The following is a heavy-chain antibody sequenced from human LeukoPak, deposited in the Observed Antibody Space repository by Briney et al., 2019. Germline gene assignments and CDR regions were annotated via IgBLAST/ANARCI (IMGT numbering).Heavy chain of an antibody. CDR2: IIPIFGTA. V-gene: IGHV1-69*05. Sequence: GASVKVSCKASGGTFSSYAISWVRQAPGQGLEWMGGIIPIFGTANSAQKFQGSVTITTDESTSTAYMELSSLRSEDTAVYYCERAGTWTGDYFDYWGQGTLVTVSS. J-gene: IGHJ4*02. D-gene: IGHD3-10*01. CDR1: GGTFSSYA. CDR3: ERAGTWTGDYFDY.